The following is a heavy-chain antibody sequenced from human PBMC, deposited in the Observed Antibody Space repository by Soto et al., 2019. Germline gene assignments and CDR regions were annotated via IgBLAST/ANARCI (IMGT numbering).Heavy chain of an antibody. D-gene: IGHD4-17*01. CDR3: ARGTDYAHWIDP. Sequence: PSETLSLTCAVSGGSISSGGYSWSWIRQPPGKGLEWIGYIYHSGSTYYNPSLKSRVTISVDRSKNQFSLKLSSVTAADTAVYYCARGTDYAHWIDPWGQGTLVTISS. J-gene: IGHJ5*02. V-gene: IGHV4-30-2*01. CDR1: GGSISSGGYS. CDR2: IYHSGST.